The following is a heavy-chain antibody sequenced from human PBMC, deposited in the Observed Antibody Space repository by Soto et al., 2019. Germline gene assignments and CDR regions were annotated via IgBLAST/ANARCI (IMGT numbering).Heavy chain of an antibody. J-gene: IGHJ6*02. CDR2: ISAYNGNT. CDR3: ARDTYSSSWYGKYYYYGMDV. Sequence: GASVKVSCKASGYTFTSYGISWVRQAPGQGLEWMGWISAYNGNTNYAQKLQGRVTMTTDTSTSTAYMELRSLRSDDTAVYYCARDTYSSSWYGKYYYYGMDVWGQGTTVT. D-gene: IGHD6-13*01. CDR1: GYTFTSYG. V-gene: IGHV1-18*04.